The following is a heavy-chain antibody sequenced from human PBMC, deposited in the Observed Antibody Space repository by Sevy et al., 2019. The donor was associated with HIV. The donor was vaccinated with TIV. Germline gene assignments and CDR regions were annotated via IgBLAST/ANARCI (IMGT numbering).Heavy chain of an antibody. CDR2: ISSSSITI. Sequence: GGSLRLSCAASGFTFSDYYMSWIRQAPGKGLEWVSYISSSSITIYYADSVKGRFTISRDNDKNSLYLQMNSLRAEDTALYYCARGAAYCGDDCYAFDIWGQGTMVTVSS. J-gene: IGHJ3*02. CDR3: ARGAAYCGDDCYAFDI. D-gene: IGHD2-21*02. CDR1: GFTFSDYY. V-gene: IGHV3-11*04.